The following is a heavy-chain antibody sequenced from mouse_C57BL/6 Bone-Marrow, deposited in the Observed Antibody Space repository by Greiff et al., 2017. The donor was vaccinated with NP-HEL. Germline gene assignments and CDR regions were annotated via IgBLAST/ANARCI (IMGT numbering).Heavy chain of an antibody. CDR2: IDPENGDT. CDR1: GFNIKDDY. Sequence: VQLQQSGAELVRPGASVKLSCTASGFNIKDDYMHWVKQRPEQGLEWIGWIDPENGDTEYASKFQGKATITADTSSNTAYLQLSSLTSEDTAVYYCTSILFDYWGQGTTLTVSS. J-gene: IGHJ2*01. V-gene: IGHV14-4*01. CDR3: TSILFDY.